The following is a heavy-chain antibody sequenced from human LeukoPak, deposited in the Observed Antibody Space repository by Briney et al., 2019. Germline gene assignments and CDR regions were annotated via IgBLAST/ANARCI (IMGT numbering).Heavy chain of an antibody. CDR2: TYSGGST. J-gene: IGHJ3*02. CDR1: GFTVSNNY. V-gene: IGHV3-53*01. D-gene: IGHD4-17*01. Sequence: VSLSLTCSASGFTVSNNYRSWLRQAPGLGLEWIFDTYSGGSTYYANSLKGRFTISRDKSKNTLYLQMNSLRAEDTAVYYCARGDFNGNGDYVDAFDIWGQGTMVTVSS. CDR3: ARGDFNGNGDYVDAFDI.